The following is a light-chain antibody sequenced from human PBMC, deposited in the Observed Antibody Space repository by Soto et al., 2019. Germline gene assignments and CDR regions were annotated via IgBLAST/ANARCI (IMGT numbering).Light chain of an antibody. CDR1: QSVISSY. V-gene: IGKV3-20*01. J-gene: IGKJ1*01. CDR2: GAS. CDR3: QQYGSSPWT. Sequence: EIVLTQSPGTLSLSPGERPTLSGSASQSVISSYLAWYQQKPGQAPRLLIYGASSRATGIPDRFSGSGSGTDFTLTISRLEPEDFAVYYCQQYGSSPWTFGQGTKVDIK.